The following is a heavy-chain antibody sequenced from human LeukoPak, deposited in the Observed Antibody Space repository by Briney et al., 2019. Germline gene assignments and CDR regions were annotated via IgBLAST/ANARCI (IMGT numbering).Heavy chain of an antibody. CDR2: INPSGGRT. D-gene: IGHD3-3*01. J-gene: IGHJ5*02. Sequence: ASVKVSCKASGNTFTTNYMHWVRQAPGQGLEWMGVINPSGGRTSYAQKFRGRVTMTRDMSTSTVYMELSSLRSEDTALYYCARGSRRLLRFLGQSKWFDPWGQGTLVTVSS. CDR3: ARGSRRLLRFLGQSKWFDP. V-gene: IGHV1-46*01. CDR1: GNTFTTNY.